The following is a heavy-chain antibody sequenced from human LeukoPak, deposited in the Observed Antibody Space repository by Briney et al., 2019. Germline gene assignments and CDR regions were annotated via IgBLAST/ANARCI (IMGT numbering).Heavy chain of an antibody. Sequence: TGGSLRLSCAASGFTFDDYGMSWVRQAPGKGLEWVSGINCNGGSTGYADSVKGRFTISRDNAKNSLYLQMNSLRAEDTALYYCARAVLLRWGYYYYMDVWGKGTTVTVSS. CDR3: ARAVLLRWGYYYYMDV. CDR2: INCNGGST. D-gene: IGHD3-16*01. CDR1: GFTFDDYG. V-gene: IGHV3-20*04. J-gene: IGHJ6*03.